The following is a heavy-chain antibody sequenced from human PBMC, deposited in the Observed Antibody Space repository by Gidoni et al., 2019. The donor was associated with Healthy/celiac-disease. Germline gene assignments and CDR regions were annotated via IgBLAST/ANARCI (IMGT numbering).Heavy chain of an antibody. J-gene: IGHJ3*02. Sequence: QVQLVESVGAVVQPGGSLRLSCAQSGCTFSSYCMHWVRQAPGKGLEWVAFIRYDGSNKYYADSEKGRFTISRDNSKNTLYLQMNRLGAEDTAVYYCAIVAVAWVADFDIWGQGTMVTVSS. CDR3: AIVAVAWVADFDI. V-gene: IGHV3-30*02. CDR1: GCTFSSYC. CDR2: IRYDGSNK. D-gene: IGHD6-19*01.